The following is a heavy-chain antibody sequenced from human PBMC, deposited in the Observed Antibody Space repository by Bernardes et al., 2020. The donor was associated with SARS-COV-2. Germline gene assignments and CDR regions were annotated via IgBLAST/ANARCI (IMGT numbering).Heavy chain of an antibody. V-gene: IGHV3-21*01. CDR2: VCRSSRYT. CDR1: GFTFRSNT. CDR3: ARATSPGWELPRY. D-gene: IGHD1-26*01. Sequence: GGSLRLSWAPSGFTFRSNTMNWVRQPPGKGLEWVASVCRSSRYTKHADSLKGRSTTSRDTAKKPVYLHMNSLRAEDTAVYYCARATSPGWELPRYWGQGTLVTVSS. J-gene: IGHJ4*02.